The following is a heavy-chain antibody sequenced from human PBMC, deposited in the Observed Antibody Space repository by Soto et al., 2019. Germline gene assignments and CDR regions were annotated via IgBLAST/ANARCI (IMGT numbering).Heavy chain of an antibody. V-gene: IGHV3-23*01. J-gene: IGHJ4*02. D-gene: IGHD4-17*01. Sequence: PGGSLRLSCAASGFTFSSYAMSWVRQAPGKGLEWVSAISGSGGSTYYADSVKGRFTISRDNSKNTLYLQMNSLRAEDTAVYYCAKDRVYGGNSNYFDSWGQGTLVTVSS. CDR3: AKDRVYGGNSNYFDS. CDR1: GFTFSSYA. CDR2: ISGSGGST.